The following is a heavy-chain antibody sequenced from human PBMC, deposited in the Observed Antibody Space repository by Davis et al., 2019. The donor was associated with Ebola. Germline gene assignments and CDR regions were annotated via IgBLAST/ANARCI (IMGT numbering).Heavy chain of an antibody. CDR3: ARLDDGIVGVFNWFDP. J-gene: IGHJ5*02. CDR2: ISSSSSYI. V-gene: IGHV3-21*01. D-gene: IGHD1-26*01. Sequence: GESLKISCAASGFTFSSYSMNWVRQAPGKGLEWVSSISSSSSYIYSADSVKGRFTISRDNAKNSLYLQMNSLRAEDTAVYYCARLDDGIVGVFNWFDPWGQGTLVTVSS. CDR1: GFTFSSYS.